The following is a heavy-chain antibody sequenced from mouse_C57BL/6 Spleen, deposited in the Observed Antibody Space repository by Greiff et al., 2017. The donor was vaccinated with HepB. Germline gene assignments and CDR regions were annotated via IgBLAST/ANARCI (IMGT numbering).Heavy chain of an antibody. CDR2: INPYNGGT. CDR3: ARYGYYPWFAY. V-gene: IGHV1-19*01. CDR1: GYTFTDYY. D-gene: IGHD2-3*01. J-gene: IGHJ3*01. Sequence: EVQLQQSGPVLVKPGASVKMSCKASGYTFTDYYMNWVKQSHGKSLEWIGVINPYNGGTSYNQKFKGKATLTVDKSSSTAYMELNSLTSEDSAVYYCARYGYYPWFAYWGQGTLVTVSA.